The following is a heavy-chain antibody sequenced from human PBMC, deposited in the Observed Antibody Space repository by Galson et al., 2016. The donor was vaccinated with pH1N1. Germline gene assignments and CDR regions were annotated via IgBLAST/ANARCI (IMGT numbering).Heavy chain of an antibody. V-gene: IGHV3-23*01. CDR2: ISAASTRT. J-gene: IGHJ6*02. CDR3: AKGGRVGTEGYYYALDV. CDR1: GFIFSSYA. D-gene: IGHD1/OR15-1a*01. Sequence: LRLSCAASGFIFSSYAMTWVRQAPGKGPEWVSAISAASTRTYYPDSVKGRFIISRDNSKNTLYLQMNSLRAEDTDEYYCAKGGRVGTEGYYYALDVWGQGTTVIVSS.